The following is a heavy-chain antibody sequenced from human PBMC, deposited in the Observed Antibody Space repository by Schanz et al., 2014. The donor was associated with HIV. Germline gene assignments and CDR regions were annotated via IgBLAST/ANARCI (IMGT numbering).Heavy chain of an antibody. CDR2: ISHDGSNK. CDR1: GFTFSSYG. J-gene: IGHJ4*02. Sequence: QVQVVESGGGVVQPGGSLRLSCAASGFTFSSYGMHWVRQVPGKGLEWVAVISHDGSNKYYADSVKGRFTVSRDNSKNRVFLQMNSLSTEDAAVYHCARSQKGTSCCSPLDFWGQGTPVTV. CDR3: ARSQKGTSCCSPLDF. V-gene: IGHV3-30*03. D-gene: IGHD2-2*01.